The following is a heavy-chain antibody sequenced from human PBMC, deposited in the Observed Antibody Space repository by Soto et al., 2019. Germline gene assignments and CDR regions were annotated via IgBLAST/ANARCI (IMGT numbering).Heavy chain of an antibody. CDR1: GFTFSTYP. CDR3: AKRQSGSYYAAFDV. CDR2: INGSGETA. Sequence: EAQLLESGGGLAQPGGTLRLSCAASGFTFSTYPMAWVRQAPGKGLEWVSTINGSGETAYYAASVKGRFTISRDNSKNTVYLQMDSLRAEDTAIYYCAKRQSGSYYAAFDVWGQGTVVTVSS. V-gene: IGHV3-23*01. D-gene: IGHD1-26*01. J-gene: IGHJ3*01.